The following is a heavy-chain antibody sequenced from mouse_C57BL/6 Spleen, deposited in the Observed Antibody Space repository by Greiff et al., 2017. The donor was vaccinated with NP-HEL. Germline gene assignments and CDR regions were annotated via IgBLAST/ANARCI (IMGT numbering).Heavy chain of an antibody. V-gene: IGHV5-17*01. CDR3: ARSVTAYAMDY. CDR1: GFTFSDYG. D-gene: IGHD2-2*01. Sequence: EVKLMESGGGLVKPGGSLKLSCAASGFTFSDYGMHWVRQAPEKGLEWVAYISSGSSTIYYADTVKGRFTISRDNAKNTLFLQMTSLRSEDTAMYYCARSVTAYAMDYWGQGTSVTVSS. CDR2: ISSGSSTI. J-gene: IGHJ4*01.